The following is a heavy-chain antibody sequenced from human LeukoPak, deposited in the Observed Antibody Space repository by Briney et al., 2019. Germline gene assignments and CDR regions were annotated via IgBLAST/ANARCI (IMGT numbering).Heavy chain of an antibody. D-gene: IGHD2-21*01. CDR3: AKKICGGDCYSHPYYFDY. J-gene: IGHJ4*02. V-gene: IGHV3-23*01. Sequence: GGSLRLSCAASGFTFSSYAMSWVRQAPGKGLEWVSAISGSGGSTYYADSVKGRFTISRDNSRNTLYLQMNSLRAEDTAVYYCAKKICGGDCYSHPYYFDYWGQGTLVTVSS. CDR2: ISGSGGST. CDR1: GFTFSSYA.